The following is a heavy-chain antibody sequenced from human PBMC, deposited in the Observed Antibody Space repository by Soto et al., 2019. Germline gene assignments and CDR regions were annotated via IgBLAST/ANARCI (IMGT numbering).Heavy chain of an antibody. D-gene: IGHD6-19*01. CDR1: GYTFTSYY. J-gene: IGHJ5*02. CDR3: ARESGGVAGTLGP. V-gene: IGHV1-2*04. Sequence: ASVKVSCKASGYTFTSYYIHWVRQAPGQGLEWMGWINPHTGVTNYAQNFQGWVTMTRDTSISTVYMEMTRLKSDDTAVYYCARESGGVAGTLGPWGQGTLVTVSS. CDR2: INPHTGVT.